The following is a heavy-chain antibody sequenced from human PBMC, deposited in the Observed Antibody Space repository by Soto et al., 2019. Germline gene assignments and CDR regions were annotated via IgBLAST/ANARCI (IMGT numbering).Heavy chain of an antibody. Sequence: ELQLLESGGDLIQPGGSLRLSCAASGFGFSAYSMSWVRQAPGKGLEWVSGMSATGGSTYYIDSVKGRFIISRDNSRKTLYLQMNSLRADDTAIYYCAKSWGYTGQEPAFDVWGLGTMVTVSA. J-gene: IGHJ3*01. CDR1: GFGFSAYS. V-gene: IGHV3-23*01. CDR2: MSATGGST. D-gene: IGHD6-13*01. CDR3: AKSWGYTGQEPAFDV.